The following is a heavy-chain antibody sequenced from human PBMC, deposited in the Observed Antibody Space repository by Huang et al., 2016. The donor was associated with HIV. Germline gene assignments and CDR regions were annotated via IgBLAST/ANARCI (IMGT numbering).Heavy chain of an antibody. Sequence: QVQLQQWGAGLLKPSETLSLTCAVYGGSFSGYNWSWIRQSPGKGLAWIGEIKHSGNTNYNPSLKSRVTISVDTSKNQVSLRLSSVTAADTAVYYCARGTAAAHSDYWGQGTLVTVYS. CDR1: GGSFSGYN. CDR2: IKHSGNT. D-gene: IGHD6-13*01. J-gene: IGHJ4*02. V-gene: IGHV4-34*01. CDR3: ARGTAAAHSDY.